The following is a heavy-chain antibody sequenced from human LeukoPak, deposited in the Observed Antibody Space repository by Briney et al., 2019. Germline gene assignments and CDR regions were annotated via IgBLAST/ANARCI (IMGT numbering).Heavy chain of an antibody. CDR1: GYTFTGYY. CDR2: INPNSGGT. V-gene: IGHV1-2*06. D-gene: IGHD2-15*01. Sequence: GASVKVSCKASGYTFTGYYMHWVRQAPGQGLEWMGRINPNSGGTNYAQKFQGRVTMTRDTSISTAYMELSRLRSNDTAVYYCASDRGDMIRGLSAEYFQRWGQGTLVTVSS. J-gene: IGHJ1*01. CDR3: ASDRGDMIRGLSAEYFQR.